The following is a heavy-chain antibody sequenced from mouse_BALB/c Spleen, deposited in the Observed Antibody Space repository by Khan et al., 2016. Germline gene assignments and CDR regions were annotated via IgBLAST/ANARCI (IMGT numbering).Heavy chain of an antibody. J-gene: IGHJ4*01. CDR2: INTYTGEP. V-gene: IGHV9-3-1*01. D-gene: IGHD4-1*01. Sequence: QIQLVQSGPELKKPGETVKISCKASGYTFTNYGMNWVKQAPGKGLKWMGWINTYTGEPTYADDFKGRFAFSLETSDSTAYLQINNLKNEDTATXFCAKLGLYDAMDYWGQGTSVTVSS. CDR3: AKLGLYDAMDY. CDR1: GYTFTNYG.